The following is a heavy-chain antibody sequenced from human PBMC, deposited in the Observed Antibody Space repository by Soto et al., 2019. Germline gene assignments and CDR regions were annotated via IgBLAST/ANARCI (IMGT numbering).Heavy chain of an antibody. J-gene: IGHJ4*02. CDR2: IIPIFGTA. CDR3: ASSGYSSGWYFDY. Sequence: SVKVSCKASGGTFSSYAISWVRQAPGQGLEWMGGIIPIFGTANYAQKFQGRVTITADESTSTAYMELSSLRSEDTAVYYCASSGYSSGWYFDYWGQGTLVTVSS. CDR1: GGTFSSYA. D-gene: IGHD6-19*01. V-gene: IGHV1-69*13.